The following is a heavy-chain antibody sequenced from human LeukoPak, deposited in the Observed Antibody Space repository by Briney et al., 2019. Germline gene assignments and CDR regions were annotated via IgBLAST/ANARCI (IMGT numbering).Heavy chain of an antibody. V-gene: IGHV3-23*01. CDR3: ARCPRDNCRGGFDY. CDR1: GFTFSNNA. D-gene: IGHD1-1*01. Sequence: GGSLRLSCTPSGFTFSNNAMTWVRQAPGEGLEWVSSINDRGTHTYYTDSVRGRFTISRDNFNNRLFLQMDSLRAGDTAFYYCARCPRDNCRGGFDYWGQGALVTVSS. CDR2: INDRGTHT. J-gene: IGHJ4*02.